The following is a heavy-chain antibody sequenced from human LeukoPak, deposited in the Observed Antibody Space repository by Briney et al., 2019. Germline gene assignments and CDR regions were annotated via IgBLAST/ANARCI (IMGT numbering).Heavy chain of an antibody. Sequence: PSETLSLTCTVSGYSISSDYYWGWIRQTPGKGLEWIGSVYHTGATYHNPSLKSRVTISVDTSKNQFSLKLSSVTAADTAVYYCARDRRLNYDILTGYPGRYFDYWGQGTLVTVSS. J-gene: IGHJ4*02. CDR3: ARDRRLNYDILTGYPGRYFDY. V-gene: IGHV4-38-2*02. D-gene: IGHD3-9*01. CDR2: VYHTGAT. CDR1: GYSISSDYY.